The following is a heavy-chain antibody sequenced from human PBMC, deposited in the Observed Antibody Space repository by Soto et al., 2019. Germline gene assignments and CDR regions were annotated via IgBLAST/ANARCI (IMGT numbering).Heavy chain of an antibody. D-gene: IGHD3-22*01. V-gene: IGHV4-31*03. CDR3: ARDALSRDSI. J-gene: IGHJ4*02. CDR2: ISYSGST. CDR1: GGSISSGGYY. Sequence: SETLSLTYTVSGGSISSGGYYWCLIRQHPGKGLEWIGYISYSGSTYYNPSLESRVTISVDTSKNQFSLKLSSVTAADTAVYYCARDALSRDSIWGQGTLVTVS.